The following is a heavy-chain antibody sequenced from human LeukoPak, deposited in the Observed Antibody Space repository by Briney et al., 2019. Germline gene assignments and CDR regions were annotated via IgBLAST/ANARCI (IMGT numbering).Heavy chain of an antibody. CDR2: ISYDGSNK. J-gene: IGHJ4*02. CDR1: GFTFSSYA. V-gene: IGHV3-30*04. Sequence: PGRSLRLSCAASGFTFSSYAMHWVRQAPGKGLEWVAVISYDGSNKYYADSVKGRFTISRDNSKNTLYLQMNSLRAEDTAVYYCAGRITIFGVDYWGQGTLVTVSS. D-gene: IGHD3-3*01. CDR3: AGRITIFGVDY.